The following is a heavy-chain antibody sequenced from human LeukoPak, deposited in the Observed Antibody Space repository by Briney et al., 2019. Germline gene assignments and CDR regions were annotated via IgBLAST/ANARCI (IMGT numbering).Heavy chain of an antibody. CDR2: MNPKRGNT. CDR1: GLTITSYE. V-gene: IGHV1-8*01. J-gene: IGHJ4*02. D-gene: IGHD3-9*01. CDR3: ARGGVYDILTWDNGVYY. Sequence: ASVKVYCKAYGLTITSYEINWVRQATGKGIEWMGWMNPKRGNTGYAEKLQGRVTMTRHTSISTAYMEVIRLRFEDTGVYYCARGGVYDILTWDNGVYYWGQGTLVTVSS.